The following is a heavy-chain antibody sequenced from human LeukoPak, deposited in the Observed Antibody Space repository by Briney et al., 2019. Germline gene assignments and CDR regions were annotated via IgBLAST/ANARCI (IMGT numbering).Heavy chain of an antibody. Sequence: SESLSLTCTVSGGPVSSSSYYWGWVRQSPEKGLECIGTIYHAGDTYYNPSLESRLTISVDTSKNQFSLKLRSVTAADTAVYYCATWDSGRYSQIDNWGQGTLVTVSS. CDR3: ATWDSGRYSQIDN. V-gene: IGHV4-39*01. CDR2: IYHAGDT. D-gene: IGHD1-26*01. CDR1: GGPVSSSSYY. J-gene: IGHJ4*02.